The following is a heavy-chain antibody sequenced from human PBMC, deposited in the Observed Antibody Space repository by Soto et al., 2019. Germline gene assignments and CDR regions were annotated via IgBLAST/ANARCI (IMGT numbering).Heavy chain of an antibody. V-gene: IGHV1-46*04. CDR1: GYTFTNYY. J-gene: IGHJ4*02. CDR2: INPSGGST. Sequence: QVQLVQSGAEVKKPGASVKVSCKSSGYTFTNYYMHWVRQAPGQGLEWVGIINPSGGSTSYAQKLQGRVTMTRDTSTRTDYMELSSLRSEDTAVYYCTRDLGGSYSDYWGQGTLVTVSS. D-gene: IGHD1-26*01. CDR3: TRDLGGSYSDY.